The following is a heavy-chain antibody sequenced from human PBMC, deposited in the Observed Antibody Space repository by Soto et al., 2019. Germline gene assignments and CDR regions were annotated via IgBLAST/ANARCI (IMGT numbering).Heavy chain of an antibody. D-gene: IGHD3-22*01. V-gene: IGHV1-3*01. Sequence: ASVKVSCKASGYTFTSYAMHWVRQAPGQRLEWMGWINAGNGNTKYSQKFQGRVTITRDTSASTAYMELSSLRSEDTAVYYFVSSTYYYDSRGSYWGQGSLVTVSS. CDR3: VSSTYYYDSRGSY. J-gene: IGHJ4*02. CDR2: INAGNGNT. CDR1: GYTFTSYA.